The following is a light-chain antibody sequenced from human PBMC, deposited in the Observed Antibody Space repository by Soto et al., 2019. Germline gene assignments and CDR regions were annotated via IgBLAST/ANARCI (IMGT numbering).Light chain of an antibody. CDR2: DVS. J-gene: IGLJ3*02. V-gene: IGLV2-14*03. CDR1: SSDVGGYNW. Sequence: QAASVSGSPGQSITISCTGTSSDVGGYNWVAWYQQHPGKAPKLMICDVSIRPSGVSSRFSGSKSGNTASLTISGLQAEDEADYYCSSYTGSNSVVFGGGTKLTVL. CDR3: SSYTGSNSVV.